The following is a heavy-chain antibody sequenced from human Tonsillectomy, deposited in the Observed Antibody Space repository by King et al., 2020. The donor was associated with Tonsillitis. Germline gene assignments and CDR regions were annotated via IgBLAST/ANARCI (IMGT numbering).Heavy chain of an antibody. V-gene: IGHV1-18*04. Sequence: VQLVESGAEVKKPGASVKVSCKASGYTFTSYGISWVRQAPGQGLEWMGWISVYNGNTDYAQKVQGRVTMTTDTSTSTAYMELRSLRSDDTAVYYCARDRRLGSSASPIHDYWGQGTLVTVSS. CDR3: ARDRRLGSSASPIHDY. D-gene: IGHD3-16*01. CDR2: ISVYNGNT. J-gene: IGHJ4*02. CDR1: GYTFTSYG.